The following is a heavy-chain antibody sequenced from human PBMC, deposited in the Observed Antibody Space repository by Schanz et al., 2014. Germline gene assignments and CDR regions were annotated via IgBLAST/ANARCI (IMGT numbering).Heavy chain of an antibody. CDR3: ARQLDSSNWHGVFDI. CDR1: DDSISSYY. J-gene: IGHJ3*02. D-gene: IGHD4-4*01. CDR2: IYYSGIT. Sequence: QVLLQESGPGLVKPSETLSLTCTVSDDSISSYYWSWIRQPPGKGLEWIGYIYYSGITNYHPSLKSRVTIQKDPSKTHFPLRLFSVPAADTAVYYCARQLDSSNWHGVFDIWGQGTMVTVSS. V-gene: IGHV4-59*08.